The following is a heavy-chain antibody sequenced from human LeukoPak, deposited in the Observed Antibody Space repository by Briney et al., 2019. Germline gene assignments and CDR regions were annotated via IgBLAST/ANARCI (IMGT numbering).Heavy chain of an antibody. J-gene: IGHJ4*02. V-gene: IGHV4-34*01. CDR1: GGSFSGYY. CDR2: INHSGST. Sequence: MASETLSLTCAVYGGSFSGYYWSWIRQPPGKGLEWIGEINHSGSTNYNPSLKSRVTISVDTSKNQFSLKLSSVTAADTAVYYCASRYCSSTSCYLVDYWGQGTLVTVSS. D-gene: IGHD2-2*01. CDR3: ASRYCSSTSCYLVDY.